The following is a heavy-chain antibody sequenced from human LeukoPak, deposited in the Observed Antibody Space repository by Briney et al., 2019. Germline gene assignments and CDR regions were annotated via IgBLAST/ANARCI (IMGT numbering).Heavy chain of an antibody. Sequence: SETLSLTCTVSGGSISSYFWSWIRQPPGKGLEYIGYIYYSGSTNYNPSLKSRVSISVDTSKNQVSLKLSSVTAADTAVYYCARISHQTLRRIAAAGTGLDYWGQGTLVTVSS. CDR3: ARISHQTLRRIAAAGTGLDY. CDR2: IYYSGST. D-gene: IGHD6-13*01. V-gene: IGHV4-59*01. CDR1: GGSISSYF. J-gene: IGHJ4*02.